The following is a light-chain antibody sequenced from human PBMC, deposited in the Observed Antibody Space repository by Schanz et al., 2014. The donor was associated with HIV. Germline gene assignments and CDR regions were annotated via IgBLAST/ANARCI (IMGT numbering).Light chain of an antibody. CDR2: GVF. V-gene: IGLV2-14*03. CDR1: SNDIGSYTY. CDR3: SSYAGSNSVI. Sequence: QSALTQPASVSGSPGQSITVSCTGTSNDIGSYTYVAWYQQHPGKAPKVVVYGVFDRPSGVSNRFSGSKSGNTASLTIFDLQPEDEADYYCSSYAGSNSVIFGGGTKVTVL. J-gene: IGLJ2*01.